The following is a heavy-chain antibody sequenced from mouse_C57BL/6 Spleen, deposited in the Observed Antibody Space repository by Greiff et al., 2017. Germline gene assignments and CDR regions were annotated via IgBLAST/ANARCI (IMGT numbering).Heavy chain of an antibody. D-gene: IGHD2-2*01. V-gene: IGHV5-17*01. CDR3: ARNGYADYYAMDY. CDR2: ISSGSSTI. Sequence: EVQLVESGGGLVKPGGSLKLSCAASGFTFSDYGMHWVRQAPEKGLEWVAYISSGSSTIYYADTVKGRFTISRDNAKNTLFLQMTSLRSEDTAMYYCARNGYADYYAMDYWGQGTSVTVSS. CDR1: GFTFSDYG. J-gene: IGHJ4*01.